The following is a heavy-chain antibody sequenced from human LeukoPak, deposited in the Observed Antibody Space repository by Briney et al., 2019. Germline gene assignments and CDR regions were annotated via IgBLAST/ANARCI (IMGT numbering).Heavy chain of an antibody. Sequence: GASVKVSCKASGGTFSGYAISWVRQAPGQGLEWMGGIIPIFGTANYAQKFQGRVTITTDESTSTAYMELSSLRSEDTAVYDCARGAAAAGTLWYYFDYWGQGTLVTVSS. V-gene: IGHV1-69*05. CDR2: IIPIFGTA. CDR1: GGTFSGYA. CDR3: ARGAAAAGTLWYYFDY. J-gene: IGHJ4*02. D-gene: IGHD6-13*01.